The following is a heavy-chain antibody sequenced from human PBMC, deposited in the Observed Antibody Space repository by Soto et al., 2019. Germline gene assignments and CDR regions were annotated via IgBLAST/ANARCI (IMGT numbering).Heavy chain of an antibody. J-gene: IGHJ4*02. Sequence: SKSLAMTCTVYLGCLRSYKKSLIRQPPGKGLGWSGEINHSGSTNYNPSLKSRVTISVDTSKNQFSLKLSSVTAADTAVYYCARVRIGAATSQYFDYWGQGTLVTVSS. D-gene: IGHD2-15*01. CDR2: INHSGST. V-gene: IGHV4-34*01. CDR3: ARVRIGAATSQYFDY. CDR1: LGCLRSYK.